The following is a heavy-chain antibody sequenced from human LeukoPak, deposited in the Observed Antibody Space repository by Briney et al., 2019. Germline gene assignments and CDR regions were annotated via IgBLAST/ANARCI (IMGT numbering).Heavy chain of an antibody. CDR1: GCTFSSYA. CDR2: ISGSGGST. D-gene: IGHD3-16*01. V-gene: IGHV3-23*01. CDR3: AIDPRDYDYIWRDAFDI. Sequence: PGGALRLSCAASGCTFSSYAMSWVRQAPGKGLEWVSAISGSGGSTYYADSVKGRFTISRDNSKNTLYLQMNSLRAEDTAVYYCAIDPRDYDYIWRDAFDIWGQGTMVTVSS. J-gene: IGHJ3*02.